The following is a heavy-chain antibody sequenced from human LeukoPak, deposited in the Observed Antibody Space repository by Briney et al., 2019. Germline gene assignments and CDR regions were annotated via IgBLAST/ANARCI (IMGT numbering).Heavy chain of an antibody. V-gene: IGHV3-30*18. CDR3: AKKAPGPLMDV. Sequence: PGGSLRLSCAASGFTFSSYGMHWVRQAPGKGLEWVAVISYDGSNKYYADSVKGRFTISRDNSKNTLYLQMKSLRAEDTAVYYCAKKAPGPLMDVWGKGTTVTVSS. CDR2: ISYDGSNK. J-gene: IGHJ6*03. CDR1: GFTFSSYG.